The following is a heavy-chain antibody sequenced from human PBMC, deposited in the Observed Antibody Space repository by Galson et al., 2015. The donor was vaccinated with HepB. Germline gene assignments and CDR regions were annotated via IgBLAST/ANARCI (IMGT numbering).Heavy chain of an antibody. D-gene: IGHD6-13*01. J-gene: IGHJ4*02. CDR3: ARAAGTSLFSDY. V-gene: IGHV1-2*02. Sequence: SVKVSCKASGYTFTGYYVHWVRQAPGQGLEWMGWVNPANGDTNYAQSFQGRVTMTRDTSISTAYMELNRLRFDATAVYYCARAAGTSLFSDYCGQGAQVTVSS. CDR1: GYTFTGYY. CDR2: VNPANGDT.